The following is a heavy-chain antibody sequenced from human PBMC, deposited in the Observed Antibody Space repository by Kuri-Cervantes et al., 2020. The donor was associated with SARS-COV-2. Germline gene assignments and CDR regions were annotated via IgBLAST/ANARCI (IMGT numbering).Heavy chain of an antibody. Sequence: GSLRLSCTVSGGSISSYYWSWIRQPPGKGLEWIANIFYSGGSSYNPSLKSRVTISADTSKNEFSLKLKSVSAADTAVYYCARGGYSYEYWGQGTRSPSPQ. J-gene: IGHJ4*02. CDR3: ARGGYSYEY. CDR2: IFYSGGS. CDR1: GGSISSYY. D-gene: IGHD5-24*01. V-gene: IGHV4-59*01.